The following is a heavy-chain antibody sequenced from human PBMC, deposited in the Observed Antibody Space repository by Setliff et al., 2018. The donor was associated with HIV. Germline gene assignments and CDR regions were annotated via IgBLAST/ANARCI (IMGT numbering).Heavy chain of an antibody. CDR1: GYSISSGYY. J-gene: IGHJ3*02. CDR2: LYHSGST. D-gene: IGHD3-16*01. V-gene: IGHV4-38-2*02. CDR3: AKTVVGDSYALPNDGFDI. Sequence: SETLSLTCTVSGYSISSGYYWGWIRQPPGKGLEWIGSLYHSGSTSYNPSLRSRVIISVDTSNNRFSLKLSSVTALDTAVYYCAKTVVGDSYALPNDGFDIWGQGTMVTVSS.